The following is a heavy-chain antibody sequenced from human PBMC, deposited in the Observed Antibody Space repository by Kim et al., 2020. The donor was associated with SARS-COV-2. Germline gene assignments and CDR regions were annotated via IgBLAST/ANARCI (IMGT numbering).Heavy chain of an antibody. CDR1: GGSISSSDYY. Sequence: SETLSLTCTVSGGSISSSDYYWAWIRQPPGKGLEWIGNVYHSGSTSYNPSLKSRLTISVDTSKSQFSLKLNSVTAADTAVYYCLRDGHNPFGMDVWGQGTTVIVSS. CDR3: LRDGHNPFGMDV. CDR2: VYHSGST. V-gene: IGHV4-39*07. J-gene: IGHJ6*02.